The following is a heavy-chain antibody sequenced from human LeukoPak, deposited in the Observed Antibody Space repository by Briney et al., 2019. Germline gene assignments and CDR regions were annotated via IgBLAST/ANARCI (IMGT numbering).Heavy chain of an antibody. CDR3: ARVVGATDPYYYYYGMDV. CDR1: GGSISSSNW. D-gene: IGHD1-26*01. CDR2: IYHSGST. V-gene: IGHV4-4*02. Sequence: PSETLSLTCAVSGGSISSSNWWSWVRQPPGKGLEWIGEIYHSGSTNYNPSLKSRVTISVDKSKNQFSLKLSSVTAADTAVYYCARVVGATDPYYYYYGMDVWGQGTTVTVSS. J-gene: IGHJ6*02.